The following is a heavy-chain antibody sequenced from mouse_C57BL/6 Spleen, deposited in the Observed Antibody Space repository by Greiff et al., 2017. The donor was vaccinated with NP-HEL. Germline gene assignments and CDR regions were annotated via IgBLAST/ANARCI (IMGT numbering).Heavy chain of an antibody. D-gene: IGHD2-4*01. Sequence: VQLQQSGPELVKPGASVKISCKASGYSFTGYYMNWVKQSPEKSLEWIGEINPSTGGTTYNQKFKAKATLTVDKSSSTAYMQLKSLTSEDSAVYYCARWNDYAFAYWGQGTLVTVSA. CDR1: GYSFTGYY. J-gene: IGHJ3*01. CDR3: ARWNDYAFAY. V-gene: IGHV1-42*01. CDR2: INPSTGGT.